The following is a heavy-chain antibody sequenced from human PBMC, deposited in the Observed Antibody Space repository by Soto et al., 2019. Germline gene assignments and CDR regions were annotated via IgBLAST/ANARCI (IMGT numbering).Heavy chain of an antibody. D-gene: IGHD3-22*01. CDR2: IYYSGST. V-gene: IGHV4-39*07. CDR1: GGSISSSSYY. Sequence: SETLSLTCTVSGGSISSSSYYWGWIRQPPGKGLEWIGSIYYSGSTYYNPSLKSRVTVSVDTSKNQFSLKLSSVTAADTAVYYCARDKWLFDWYFDLWGRGTLVTVSS. J-gene: IGHJ2*01. CDR3: ARDKWLFDWYFDL.